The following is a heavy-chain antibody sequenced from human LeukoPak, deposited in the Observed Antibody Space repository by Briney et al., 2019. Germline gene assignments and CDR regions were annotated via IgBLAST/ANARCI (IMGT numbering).Heavy chain of an antibody. V-gene: IGHV3-21*01. J-gene: IGHJ4*02. D-gene: IGHD1-1*01. CDR3: ARDPWAGGENGSYFDY. CDR2: ISSGNNYI. CDR1: GFTFSIYT. Sequence: GGSLRLSCAASGFTFSIYTMNWVRQAPGKGLEWVSSISSGNNYIYYADSVKGRFTISRDNAKNSLYLQMNSLRAEDTAVYYCARDPWAGGENGSYFDYWGQGTLVTVSS.